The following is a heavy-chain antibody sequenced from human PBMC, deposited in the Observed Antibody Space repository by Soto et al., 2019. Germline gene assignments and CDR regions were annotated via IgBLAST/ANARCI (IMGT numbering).Heavy chain of an antibody. CDR1: GYTFTSYG. D-gene: IGHD4-17*01. Sequence: ASVKVSCKASGYTFTSYGISWVRQAPGQGLEWMGWISAHNGNTNYAQKLQGRVTMTTDTSTGTAYMELRSLRSDDTAVYYCATDLHQMTTVTNFDHWGQGTLVTVSS. CDR2: ISAHNGNT. V-gene: IGHV1-18*01. CDR3: ATDLHQMTTVTNFDH. J-gene: IGHJ4*02.